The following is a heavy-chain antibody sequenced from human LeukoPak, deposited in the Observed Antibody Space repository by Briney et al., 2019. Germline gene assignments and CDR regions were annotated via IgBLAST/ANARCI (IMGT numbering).Heavy chain of an antibody. CDR2: LDSDGSP. CDR1: GFTVRSDD. Sequence: PGGSLRLSCAAFGFTVRSDDMNWVRQAPGKGLEWVSILDSDGSPSYADSVKGRFTISRDNSKNTLDLQMNSLRAEDTAVYYCAREVSEGFDFWGQGTLVTVSS. V-gene: IGHV3-53*01. CDR3: AREVSEGFDF. D-gene: IGHD3-22*01. J-gene: IGHJ4*02.